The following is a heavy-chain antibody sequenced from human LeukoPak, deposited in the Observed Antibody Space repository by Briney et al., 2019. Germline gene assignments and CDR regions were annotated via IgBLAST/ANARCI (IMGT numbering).Heavy chain of an antibody. CDR3: SKKGQNEDYGKPD. D-gene: IGHD4-17*01. CDR2: ISAYNGNT. CDR1: GYTFTSYG. V-gene: IGHV1-18*01. J-gene: IGHJ4*02. Sequence: GASVKVSCKASGYTFTSYGISWVRQAPGQGLEWMGWISAYNGNTNYAQKLQGRVTMTTDTSTSTAYMELNSLRAEDTAVYYCSKKGQNEDYGKPDWGQGTLVTVSS.